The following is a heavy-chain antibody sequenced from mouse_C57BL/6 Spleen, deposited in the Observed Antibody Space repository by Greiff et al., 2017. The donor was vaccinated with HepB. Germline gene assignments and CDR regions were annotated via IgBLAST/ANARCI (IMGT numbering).Heavy chain of an antibody. CDR2: ISDGGSYT. D-gene: IGHD4-1*01. CDR3: ARDGTGTDGYFDV. Sequence: VQLKESGGGLVKPGGSLKLSCAASGFTFSSYAMSWVRQTPEKRLEWVATISDGGSYTYYPDNVKGRFTISRDNAKNNLYLQMSHLKSEDTAMYYCARDGTGTDGYFDVWGTGTTVTVSS. CDR1: GFTFSSYA. J-gene: IGHJ1*03. V-gene: IGHV5-4*01.